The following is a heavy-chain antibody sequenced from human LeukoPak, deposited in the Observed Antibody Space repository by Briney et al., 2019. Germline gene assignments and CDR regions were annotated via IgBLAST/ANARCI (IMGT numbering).Heavy chain of an antibody. V-gene: IGHV1-69*13. CDR1: GGTFSSYA. Sequence: SVKVSCKASGGTFSSYAISWVRQAPGQGLEWMGGIIPIFGTANYAQKFQGRVTITADESTSTAYMELSSLRSEDTAVYYCARDRDIVVVPAAIPRVGWFDPWGQGTLVTVSS. CDR3: ARDRDIVVVPAAIPRVGWFDP. CDR2: IIPIFGTA. J-gene: IGHJ5*02. D-gene: IGHD2-2*02.